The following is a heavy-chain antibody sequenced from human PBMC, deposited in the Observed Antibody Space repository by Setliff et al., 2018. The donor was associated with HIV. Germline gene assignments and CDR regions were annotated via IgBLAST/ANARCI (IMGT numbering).Heavy chain of an antibody. CDR2: IHYSGTS. CDR1: GDLINNHN. J-gene: IGHJ3*02. D-gene: IGHD3-22*01. V-gene: IGHV4-59*08. Sequence: PSETLSLTCTVSGDLINNHNWNWIRQSPEKGLERLGNIHYSGTSNYHSSLKSRIVISLDTSKKQFSLHFYSVTAADTAVYYCARSRIRGYYDTSPAMAFDIWGQGTMVTVSS. CDR3: ARSRIRGYYDTSPAMAFDI.